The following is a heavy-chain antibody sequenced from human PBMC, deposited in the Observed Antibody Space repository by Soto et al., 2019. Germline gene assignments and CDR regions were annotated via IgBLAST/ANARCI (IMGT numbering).Heavy chain of an antibody. J-gene: IGHJ4*02. Sequence: QDQLVQSGAEVKKPWSSVKVSCKASGGLFSSYPISWVRQVPGQGLEWMGGIIPVFQTAYYTQRFQGRVTITADESTNTAYMELSSLRSEDTAIYYCARVGSGYTWFNEFWGPGTLVTVAS. CDR2: IIPVFQTA. CDR1: GGLFSSYP. D-gene: IGHD1-20*01. CDR3: ARVGSGYTWFNEF. V-gene: IGHV1-69*01.